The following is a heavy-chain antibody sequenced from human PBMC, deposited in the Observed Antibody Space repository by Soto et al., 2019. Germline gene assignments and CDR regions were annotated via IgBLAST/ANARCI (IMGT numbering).Heavy chain of an antibody. D-gene: IGHD2-8*01. CDR2: ISGSGGST. CDR1: GFTFSSYA. Sequence: HPGGSLRLSCAASGFTFSSYAMSWVRQAPGKGLEWVSAISGSGGSTYYADSVKGRFTISRDNSKNTLYLQMNSLRAEDTAVYYCAKEGYCTNGVCHNWFDPWGQGTLVTVSS. J-gene: IGHJ5*02. V-gene: IGHV3-23*01. CDR3: AKEGYCTNGVCHNWFDP.